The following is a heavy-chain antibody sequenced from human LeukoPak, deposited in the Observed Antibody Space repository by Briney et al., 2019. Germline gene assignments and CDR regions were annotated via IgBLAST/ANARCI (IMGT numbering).Heavy chain of an antibody. CDR1: GYNLIELS. Sequence: ASVKVSCKVSGYNLIELSMHWVRQAPGKGLEWMGGFDPAEGEITYAQNFEGRVTLTEDTSTDTAYMELSSLRSDDTAVYYCTVDLWPPPLLATNSNQAGQDSSDWHVVDWGQGTLVTVSS. D-gene: IGHD6-25*01. CDR3: TVDLWPPPLLATNSNQAGQDSSDWHVVD. V-gene: IGHV1-24*01. CDR2: FDPAEGEI. J-gene: IGHJ4*02.